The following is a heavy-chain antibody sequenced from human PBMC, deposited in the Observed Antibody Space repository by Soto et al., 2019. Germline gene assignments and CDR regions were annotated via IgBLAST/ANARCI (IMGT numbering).Heavy chain of an antibody. D-gene: IGHD6-19*01. Sequence: QVQLVESGGGVVQPGRSLRLSCAASGFTFSNYGMHWVRQAPGKGLEWVAAISNDGRYKYYADSVKGRFTISRDTSKNTLYLQVDSMRAEDTAVYYCASGRFLYTTGLQEFDYWGQGTLVTVSS. V-gene: IGHV3-30*03. CDR3: ASGRFLYTTGLQEFDY. J-gene: IGHJ4*02. CDR1: GFTFSNYG. CDR2: ISNDGRYK.